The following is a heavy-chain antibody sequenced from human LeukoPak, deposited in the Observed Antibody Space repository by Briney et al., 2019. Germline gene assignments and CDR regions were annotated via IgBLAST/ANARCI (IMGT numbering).Heavy chain of an antibody. CDR3: ARVDSSGYYGIFDY. J-gene: IGHJ4*02. CDR2: ISYDGSNK. V-gene: IGHV3-30-3*01. CDR1: GFTFSSYA. Sequence: GRSLRLSCAASGFTFSSYAMHWVRQAPGKGLEWVAVISYDGSNKYYADSVKGRFTISRDNSKNTLYLQINGLRAEDTAVYYCARVDSSGYYGIFDYWGQGTLVTVSS. D-gene: IGHD3-22*01.